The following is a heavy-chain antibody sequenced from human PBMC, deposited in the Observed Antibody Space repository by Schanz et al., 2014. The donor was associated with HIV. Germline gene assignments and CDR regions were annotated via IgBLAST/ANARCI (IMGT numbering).Heavy chain of an antibody. J-gene: IGHJ4*02. D-gene: IGHD6-19*01. CDR2: INTYNGNT. V-gene: IGHV1-18*04. CDR3: ARDFSGWTEFDY. Sequence: QVQLVQSGAEVKKPGASVKVSCKASGYTFSDYYTHWVRQAPGQGLEWMGWINTYNGNTNYAQKFQGRVTMTTDTSTTTAYMNLRSLRSDDTAVYYCARDFSGWTEFDYWGQGTLVTVSS. CDR1: GYTFSDYY.